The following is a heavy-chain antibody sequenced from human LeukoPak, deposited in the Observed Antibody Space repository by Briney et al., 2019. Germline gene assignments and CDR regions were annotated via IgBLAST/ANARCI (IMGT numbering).Heavy chain of an antibody. Sequence: PSETLSLTCTVSGGSISSGGYPWSRIRQPRGKGLEWIGYMYHSGRTYYSPSLKSRVTMSVDRSKNQFSLKLTSVTAADTAVYFCARTFGDTPYSFDYWGQGTLVTVSS. D-gene: IGHD2-21*02. CDR2: MYHSGRT. CDR1: GGSISSGGYP. V-gene: IGHV4-30-2*01. CDR3: ARTFGDTPYSFDY. J-gene: IGHJ4*02.